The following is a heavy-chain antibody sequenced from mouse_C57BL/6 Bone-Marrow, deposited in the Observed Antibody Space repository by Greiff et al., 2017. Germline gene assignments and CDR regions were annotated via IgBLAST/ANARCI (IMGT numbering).Heavy chain of an antibody. Sequence: QVQLQQPGAELVLPGASVKLSCKASGYTFTSYWMHWVKQTPGQGLEWIGEIDPSDSYTNANQTVKGKSTWTVDKSSRTAYMQLSSLTSEDSAVYYCARFPYSNYGRWFAYWGQGTLVTVSA. CDR1: GYTFTSYW. D-gene: IGHD2-5*01. CDR2: IDPSDSYT. V-gene: IGHV1-69*01. CDR3: ARFPYSNYGRWFAY. J-gene: IGHJ3*01.